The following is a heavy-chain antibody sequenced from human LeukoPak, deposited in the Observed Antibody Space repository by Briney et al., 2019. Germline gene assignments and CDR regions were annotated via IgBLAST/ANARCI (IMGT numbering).Heavy chain of an antibody. J-gene: IGHJ4*02. V-gene: IGHV5-51*01. CDR2: IYPGDSET. D-gene: IGHD6-13*01. CDR1: GYSFTNYW. CDR3: ARRSTAAGPYFDY. Sequence: GESLKISCEGSGYSFTNYWIAWVRQMPGKGLERMGIIYPGDSETRYSPSFQGQVTISADKSIRTAYLQWSSLKASDTAMYYCARRSTAAGPYFDYWGQGTLVTVSS.